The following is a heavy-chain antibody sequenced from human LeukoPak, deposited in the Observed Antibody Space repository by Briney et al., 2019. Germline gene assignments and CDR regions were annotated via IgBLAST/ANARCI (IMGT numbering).Heavy chain of an antibody. CDR1: GYTLTELS. V-gene: IGHV1-24*01. CDR2: FDPEDGET. CDR3: ATSTYCSSTSCRTPAFDI. Sequence: GASVKVSCKVSGYTLTELSMHWVRQAPGKGLEWMGGFDPEDGETIYAQKFQGRVTMTEDTSTDTAYMELSSLRSEDTAVYYCATSTYCSSTSCRTPAFDIWGQGTTVTVSS. J-gene: IGHJ3*02. D-gene: IGHD2-2*01.